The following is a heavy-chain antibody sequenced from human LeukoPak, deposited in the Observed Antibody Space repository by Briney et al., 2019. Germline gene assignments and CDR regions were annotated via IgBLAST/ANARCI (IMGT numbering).Heavy chain of an antibody. Sequence: GRSLRLSCEASGFTFSNFGMHWVRQAPGKGLEWVAVVWFNENNKYYGDSVKGRFTISRDNSKNTLYLQMNGLRAEDTAVYYCARSIAGGGHFGYWGQGTLVTVSS. CDR2: VWFNENNK. D-gene: IGHD1-26*01. CDR1: GFTFSNFG. CDR3: ARSIAGGGHFGY. J-gene: IGHJ4*02. V-gene: IGHV3-33*01.